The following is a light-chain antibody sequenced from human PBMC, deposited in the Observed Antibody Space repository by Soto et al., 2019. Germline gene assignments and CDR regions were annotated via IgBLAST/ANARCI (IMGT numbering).Light chain of an antibody. CDR1: QSINSY. Sequence: DIQMTQSPSSLSASVGDRVTITCRASQSINSYLNWYQQRPGKAPKLLIYAASSFQSGVPSRFSGSGSGTDFTLTISTLQPEDFATYYCQQSYSTPWTFGQGTKVDIK. J-gene: IGKJ1*01. CDR2: AAS. V-gene: IGKV1-39*01. CDR3: QQSYSTPWT.